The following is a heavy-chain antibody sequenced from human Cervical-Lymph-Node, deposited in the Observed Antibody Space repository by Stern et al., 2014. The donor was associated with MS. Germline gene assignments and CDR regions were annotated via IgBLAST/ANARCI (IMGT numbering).Heavy chain of an antibody. Sequence: VQLVESGAEVKKPGASVTVSCKASGYTFTSYDINWVRQATGQGLEWMGWINPNSGDTGYPQKFQGRVTMTRNTSISTAYMELSSLRSEDTAVYYCASSTSSAHYYYYGMDVWGQGTTVTVSS. CDR1: GYTFTSYD. J-gene: IGHJ6*02. CDR2: INPNSGDT. CDR3: ASSTSSAHYYYYGMDV. V-gene: IGHV1-8*01. D-gene: IGHD6-19*01.